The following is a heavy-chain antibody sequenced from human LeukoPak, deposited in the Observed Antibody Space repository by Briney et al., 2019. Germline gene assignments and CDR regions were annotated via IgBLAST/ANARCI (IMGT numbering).Heavy chain of an antibody. D-gene: IGHD1-1*01. Sequence: GGSLRLSCAASGFAFSSYAMSWVRQAPGKGLEWVSAISGSGGSTYYADSVKGRFTISRDNSKNTLYLQMNSLRAEDTAVYYCAKTQNWTLFNYWGQGTLVTVSS. CDR3: AKTQNWTLFNY. V-gene: IGHV3-23*01. J-gene: IGHJ4*02. CDR2: ISGSGGST. CDR1: GFAFSSYA.